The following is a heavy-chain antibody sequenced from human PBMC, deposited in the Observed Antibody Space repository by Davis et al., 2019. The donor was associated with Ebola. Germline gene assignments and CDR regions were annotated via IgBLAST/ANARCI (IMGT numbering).Heavy chain of an antibody. D-gene: IGHD4-17*01. Sequence: ASVKVSCKASGYTFTSYGISWVRQAPGQGLEWMGWISAYKGNTKYAQKLQGRVTMTTDTSTSTAYIELRSLRSDDTAVYYCARGETTVTTYWFDPWGQGTLVTVSS. CDR1: GYTFTSYG. J-gene: IGHJ5*02. V-gene: IGHV1-18*04. CDR2: ISAYKGNT. CDR3: ARGETTVTTYWFDP.